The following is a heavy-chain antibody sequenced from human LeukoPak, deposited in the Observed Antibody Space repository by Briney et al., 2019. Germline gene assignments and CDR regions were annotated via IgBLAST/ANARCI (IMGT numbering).Heavy chain of an antibody. D-gene: IGHD3-10*01. CDR1: GFTFSSDA. Sequence: GGSLRLSCAACGFTFSSDAMSWGRQAPGEGLEWVSAIRGSGGSTYYAVPVKGRFTISRDNSKHPLYLQTNSLRAEDTAVYYCASPFGEWNAYWGQGTLVPVSS. J-gene: IGHJ4*02. V-gene: IGHV3-23*01. CDR2: IRGSGGST. CDR3: ASPFGEWNAY.